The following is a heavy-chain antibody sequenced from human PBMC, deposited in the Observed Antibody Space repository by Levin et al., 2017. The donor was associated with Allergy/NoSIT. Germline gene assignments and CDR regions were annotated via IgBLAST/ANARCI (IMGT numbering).Heavy chain of an antibody. Sequence: GGSLRLSCAASGFSFNSYAIHWVRQAPGKGLEWVAVISSDGVNKYYADSVKGRFTISRDNSKNTLYLQMNSLKAEDTAVYYCARDTYGSGTDYFNYYGIDLWGQGNTVTVSS. J-gene: IGHJ6*02. CDR2: ISSDGVNK. CDR3: ARDTYGSGTDYFNYYGIDL. D-gene: IGHD3-10*01. CDR1: GFSFNSYA. V-gene: IGHV3-30*04.